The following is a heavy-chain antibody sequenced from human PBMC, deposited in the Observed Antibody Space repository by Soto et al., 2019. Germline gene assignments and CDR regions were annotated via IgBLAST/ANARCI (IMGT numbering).Heavy chain of an antibody. CDR3: PRQETAFWSHYLSTFRH. D-gene: IGHD2-21*02. V-gene: IGHV4-39*01. J-gene: IGHJ4*01. CDR1: GASVRSSRFY. Sequence: ASETQSLTCSVSGASVRSSRFYWGWIRQTPGKGLEWIGSIVSSGAMHPNPSLRSRIDNSLDSSQNKLSLDLFSVNTADTTVYCSPRQETAFWSHYLSTFRHWRHGSLVTVSS. CDR2: IVSSGAM.